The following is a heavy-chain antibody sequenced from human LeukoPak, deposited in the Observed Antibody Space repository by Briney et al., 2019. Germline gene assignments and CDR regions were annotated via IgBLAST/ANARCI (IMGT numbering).Heavy chain of an antibody. CDR3: AKALMTTVTTPGAFDI. J-gene: IGHJ3*02. CDR1: GSPLSSIA. CDR2: ISGRGGST. D-gene: IGHD4-17*01. Sequence: PGGSLRPSCAASGSPLSSIAMSWVRQAPGRGLEWVSAISGRGGSTSYADSVKGRFTISRDNSKNTLYLQMNSLRAEDTAVYYCAKALMTTVTTPGAFDIWGQGTMVTVSS. V-gene: IGHV3-23*01.